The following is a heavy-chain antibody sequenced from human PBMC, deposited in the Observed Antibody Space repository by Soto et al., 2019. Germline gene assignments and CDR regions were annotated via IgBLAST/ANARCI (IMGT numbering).Heavy chain of an antibody. Sequence: QVQVVQSGDEVKETGASVRVSCKTSGYGFTAYGISWVRQAPGKGLEWLGWISCYNGNTNNAQQVQGRVTMTTDTSTSTAYMEVRSLRSDDTAIYYCARDAPPPELRFLEWHNYDYNGMDVWGQGTTVTVSS. CDR1: GYGFTAYG. V-gene: IGHV1-18*01. CDR2: ISCYNGNT. D-gene: IGHD3-3*01. CDR3: ARDAPPPELRFLEWHNYDYNGMDV. J-gene: IGHJ6*02.